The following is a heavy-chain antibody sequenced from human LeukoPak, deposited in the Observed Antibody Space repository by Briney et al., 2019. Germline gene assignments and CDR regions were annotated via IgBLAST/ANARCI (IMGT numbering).Heavy chain of an antibody. CDR1: GYTFTSYG. V-gene: IGHV1-18*01. J-gene: IGHJ4*02. Sequence: PGASVKFSCKASGYTFTSYGISWVRQAPGQGLEWMGWISAYNGNTNYAQKLQGRVTMTTDTSTSTAYMELRSLRSDDTAVYYCARDKEVITFGGVIGRTFDYWGQGTLVTVSS. CDR2: ISAYNGNT. D-gene: IGHD3-16*02. CDR3: ARDKEVITFGGVIGRTFDY.